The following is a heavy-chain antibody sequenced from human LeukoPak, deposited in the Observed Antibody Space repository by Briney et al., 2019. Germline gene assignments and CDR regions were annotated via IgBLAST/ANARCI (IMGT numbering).Heavy chain of an antibody. CDR2: ISSDRSTR. V-gene: IGHV3-48*01. Sequence: PGGSLRLSCVASGFTFNTYSMNWVRQAPGKGLEWLSYISSDRSTRYYVEAVKGRFTISRENGKNSLYLQVVSLRADDAAVCYCATPFGYWGQGTLVTVSS. CDR1: GFTFNTYS. CDR3: ATPFGY. J-gene: IGHJ4*02.